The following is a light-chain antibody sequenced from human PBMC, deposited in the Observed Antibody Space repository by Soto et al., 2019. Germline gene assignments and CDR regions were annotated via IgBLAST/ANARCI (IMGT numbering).Light chain of an antibody. CDR2: EVS. CDR3: SSYTRSSTRV. Sequence: QSALTQPASVSGSPGQSITISCTGTSSDVGGYNYVSWYQQHPGKAPKLMIYEVSNRPSGVSNRFSGSKSGNTASLTISGLRAEDEADYYCSSYTRSSTRVFGGGTQLTVL. V-gene: IGLV2-14*01. J-gene: IGLJ3*02. CDR1: SSDVGGYNY.